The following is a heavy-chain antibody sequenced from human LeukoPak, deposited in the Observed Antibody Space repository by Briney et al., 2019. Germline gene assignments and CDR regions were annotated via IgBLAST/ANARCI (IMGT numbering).Heavy chain of an antibody. J-gene: IGHJ4*02. V-gene: IGHV1-69*01. Sequence: SVKVSCKASGGTFSSYAISWVRQAPGQGLEWMGGIIPIFGTANYAQKFQGRVTITADESTSTAYMELSSLRSEDTAVYYCARVGQLWFRSQIWGQGTLVTVSS. CDR1: GGTFSSYA. CDR2: IIPIFGTA. D-gene: IGHD5-18*01. CDR3: ARVGQLWFRSQI.